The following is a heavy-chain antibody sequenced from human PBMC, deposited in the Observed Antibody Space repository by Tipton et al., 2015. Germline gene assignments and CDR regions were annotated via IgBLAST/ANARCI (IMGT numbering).Heavy chain of an antibody. V-gene: IGHV4-59*12. CDR2: LYFSGST. CDR3: ARGRNNAFDI. J-gene: IGHJ3*02. Sequence: TLSLTCTVSGGSISSYYWSWIRQPPGKGLEWIGSLYFSGSTYYNPSLKSRVAISVDTSKNQFSLQLNSVTPEDTAVYYCARGRNNAFDIWGQGTLVTVSS. CDR1: GGSISSYY.